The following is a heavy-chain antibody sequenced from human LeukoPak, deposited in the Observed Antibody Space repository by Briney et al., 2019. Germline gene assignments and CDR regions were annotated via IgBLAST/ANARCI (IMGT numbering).Heavy chain of an antibody. Sequence: GGSLRLSCAASGFTFSGYGMHWVRQAPGKGLEWVAFIRYDGSNKYYADSVKGRFTISRDNTKKMLYLQTDSLRAEDTAVYYCAKDFTMVRGTIITLSGIDYWGQGTLVTVSS. CDR1: GFTFSGYG. V-gene: IGHV3-30*02. CDR2: IRYDGSNK. J-gene: IGHJ4*02. D-gene: IGHD3-10*01. CDR3: AKDFTMVRGTIITLSGIDY.